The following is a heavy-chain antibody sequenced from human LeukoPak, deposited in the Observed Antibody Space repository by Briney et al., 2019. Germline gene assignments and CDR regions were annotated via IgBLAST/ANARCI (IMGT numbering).Heavy chain of an antibody. CDR3: AKGRGPSWPYYFDY. J-gene: IGHJ4*02. CDR1: VFTLGSYV. CDR2: ITGGSDST. Sequence: PGGTLGLSCAASVFTLGSYVMSCVREAPGKGLEGGSAITGGSDSTYNADAVKGRFTIPRDNSKNTLHLQMNTLRAEDTAVYYCAKGRGPSWPYYFDYWGQGTLVTVSS. V-gene: IGHV3-23*01.